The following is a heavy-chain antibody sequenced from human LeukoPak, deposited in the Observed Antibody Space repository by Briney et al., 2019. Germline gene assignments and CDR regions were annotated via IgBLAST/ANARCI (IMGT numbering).Heavy chain of an antibody. CDR2: IYHSGST. D-gene: IGHD4-23*01. J-gene: IGHJ5*02. CDR3: ARGYGGTYGP. V-gene: IGHV4-30-2*01. CDR1: GGSISSGGYY. Sequence: SETLSLTCTVSGGSISSGGYYWSWIRQPPGKGLEWIEYIYHSGSTYYNPSLKSRVTISVDTSKNQFSLKLSSVTAADAAVYYCARGYGGTYGPWGQGTLVTVSS.